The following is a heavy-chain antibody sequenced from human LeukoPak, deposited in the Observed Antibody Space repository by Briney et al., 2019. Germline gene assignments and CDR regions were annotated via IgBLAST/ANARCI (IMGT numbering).Heavy chain of an antibody. CDR3: ARGRKMGPYYYYYYGMDV. J-gene: IGHJ6*02. V-gene: IGHV4-39*01. CDR1: GGSISSSTYY. CDR2: IYYSGST. D-gene: IGHD1-14*01. Sequence: SETLSLTCTVSGGSISSSTYYWGWIRRPPGKGLERIGSIYYSGSTYYNPSLKSRVTVSVDTSKNQFSLKLSSVTAADTAVYYCARGRKMGPYYYYYYGMDVWGQGATVTVSS.